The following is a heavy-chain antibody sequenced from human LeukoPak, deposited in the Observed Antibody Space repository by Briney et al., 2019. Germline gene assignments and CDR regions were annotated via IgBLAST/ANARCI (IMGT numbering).Heavy chain of an antibody. J-gene: IGHJ4*02. CDR1: GFTFSSYA. D-gene: IGHD4-17*01. CDR2: ISYDGSNK. V-gene: IGHV3-30-3*01. Sequence: PGGSLRLSCAASGFTFSSYAMHWVRQAPGKGLEWVPVISYDGSNKYYADSVKGRFTISRDNSKNTLYLQMNSLRAEDTAVYYCARDLSYGDSGFDYWGQGTLVTVSS. CDR3: ARDLSYGDSGFDY.